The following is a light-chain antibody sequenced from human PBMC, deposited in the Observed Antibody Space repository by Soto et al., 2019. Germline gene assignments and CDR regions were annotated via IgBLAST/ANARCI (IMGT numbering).Light chain of an antibody. Sequence: QSVLTQPRSVSGSPGQSVTIPCTGTNSDVGRYNSVSWYQQLPGKAPKLMISAVSQRPSGVPDRFSGSKSGNTASLTISGLQADDEADYFCCSYTASDNWVFGGGTKLTVL. CDR3: CSYTASDNWV. V-gene: IGLV2-11*01. CDR1: NSDVGRYNS. J-gene: IGLJ3*02. CDR2: AVS.